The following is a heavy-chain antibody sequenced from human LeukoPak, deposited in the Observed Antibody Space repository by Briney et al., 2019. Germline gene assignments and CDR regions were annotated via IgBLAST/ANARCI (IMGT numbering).Heavy chain of an antibody. CDR2: IRYDGSNK. Sequence: GGSLRLSCAASGFTFSSYGMHWVRQAPGKGLEWVAFIRYDGSNKYYADSVKGRFTISRDNSKNTLYLQMNSLRAEDTAAYYCAKDDQRYCSSTSCDRERYFDYWGQGTLVTVSS. J-gene: IGHJ4*02. V-gene: IGHV3-30*02. CDR3: AKDDQRYCSSTSCDRERYFDY. CDR1: GFTFSSYG. D-gene: IGHD2-2*01.